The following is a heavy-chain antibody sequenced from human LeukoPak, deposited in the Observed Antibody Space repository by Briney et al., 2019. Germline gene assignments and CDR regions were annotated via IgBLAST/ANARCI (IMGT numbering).Heavy chain of an antibody. Sequence: GGSLRLSCAASGFTFSSYGMSWVRQAPGKGLEWVSGISGSGGSTYYADSVKGRFTISRDNSKNTLYPQMNSLRAEDTAVYYCAKDSYQLLQFDYWGQGTLVTVSS. CDR1: GFTFSSYG. D-gene: IGHD2-2*01. CDR3: AKDSYQLLQFDY. V-gene: IGHV3-23*01. J-gene: IGHJ4*02. CDR2: ISGSGGST.